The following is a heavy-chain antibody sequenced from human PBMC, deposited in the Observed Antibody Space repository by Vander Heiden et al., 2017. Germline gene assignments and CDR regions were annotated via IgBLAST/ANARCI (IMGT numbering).Heavy chain of an antibody. D-gene: IGHD3-22*01. J-gene: IGHJ3*02. CDR2: ISGSGGST. CDR3: AKFPYYYDSSGYYDAFDI. CDR1: GFTFSSYA. Sequence: EVQLLESGGGLVQPGGSLRLSCAASGFTFSSYAMSWVRQAPGKGLEWVSAISGSGGSTYYADSVKGRFTISRDNSKNTLYLQMNSLRAEDTAVYYCAKFPYYYDSSGYYDAFDIWGQGTMVTVSS. V-gene: IGHV3-23*01.